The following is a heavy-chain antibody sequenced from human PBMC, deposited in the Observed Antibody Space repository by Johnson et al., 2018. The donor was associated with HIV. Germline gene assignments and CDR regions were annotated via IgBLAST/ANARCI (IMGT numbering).Heavy chain of an antibody. CDR3: ATGYSGSPLGDTFDI. CDR1: GFTVSSNY. J-gene: IGHJ3*02. D-gene: IGHD1-26*01. V-gene: IGHV3-66*01. CDR2: IYSGGST. Sequence: VQLVESGGGLVQPGGSLRLSCAASGFTVSSNYMSWVRQAPGKGLEWVSVIYSGGSTYYADPVKGRFTISRDNSKNTLYLQMNSLRAEDTAVYYCATGYSGSPLGDTFDIWGQGTMVTGSS.